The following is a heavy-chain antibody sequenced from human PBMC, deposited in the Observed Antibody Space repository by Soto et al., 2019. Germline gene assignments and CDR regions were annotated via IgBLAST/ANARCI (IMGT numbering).Heavy chain of an antibody. CDR2: IYTTRSP. CDR3: ARSPAYGDYANLDT. CDR1: GDSVSKCY. D-gene: IGHD4-17*01. Sequence: SETLSLTCTVSGDSVSKCYWNWIRQPAGKGLEWIGRIYTTRSPNYNPSLKSRVTMSVDTSKNQFSLKLNLSSVTAADTAVYYCARSPAYGDYANLDTWGQGTLVTVSS. J-gene: IGHJ5*02. V-gene: IGHV4-4*07.